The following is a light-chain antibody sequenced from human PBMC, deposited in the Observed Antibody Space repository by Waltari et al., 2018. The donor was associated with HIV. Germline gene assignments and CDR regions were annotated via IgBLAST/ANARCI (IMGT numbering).Light chain of an antibody. Sequence: ENVLTQSPGTLSLSPGAPATLSCRATQSVTTNFLAWYQQKPGQAPRLLIYGGSNRATGIPDRFSGSGSGTDFTLTISRLEPEDFAVYYCHQYSSSYQTFGQGTKVEI. J-gene: IGKJ1*01. CDR2: GGS. CDR3: HQYSSSYQT. V-gene: IGKV3-20*01. CDR1: QSVTTNF.